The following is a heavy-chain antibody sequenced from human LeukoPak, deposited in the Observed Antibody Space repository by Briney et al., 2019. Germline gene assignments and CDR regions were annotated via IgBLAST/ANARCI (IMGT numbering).Heavy chain of an antibody. Sequence: GGSLRLSCTVSGFTVSSNSMSWVRQAPGKGLEWVSFIYSDNTHYSDSVKGRFTISRDNSKNTLYLQMNSLRAEDTAVYYCARHIGILGKWGFDYWGQGTLVTVSS. CDR2: IYSDNT. CDR3: ARHIGILGKWGFDY. J-gene: IGHJ4*02. CDR1: GFTVSSNS. V-gene: IGHV3-53*01. D-gene: IGHD2/OR15-2a*01.